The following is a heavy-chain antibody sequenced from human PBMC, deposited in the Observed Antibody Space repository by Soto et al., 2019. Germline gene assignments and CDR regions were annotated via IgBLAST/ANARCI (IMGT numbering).Heavy chain of an antibody. J-gene: IGHJ3*02. CDR1: GFTFSSYA. CDR3: AKPMYYYGSGSNSDAFDI. D-gene: IGHD3-10*01. Sequence: PGGSLRLSCAASGFTFSSYAMSWVRQAPGKGLEWVSAISGSGGSTYYADSVKGRFTISRDNSKNTLYLQMNSLRAEDTAVYYCAKPMYYYGSGSNSDAFDIWGQGTMVTVSS. CDR2: ISGSGGST. V-gene: IGHV3-23*01.